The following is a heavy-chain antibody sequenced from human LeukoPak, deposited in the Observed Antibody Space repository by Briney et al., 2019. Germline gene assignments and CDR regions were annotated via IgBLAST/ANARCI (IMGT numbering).Heavy chain of an antibody. CDR3: ARGGCSGGSCSLDY. CDR1: EATFTSYA. J-gene: IGHJ4*02. Sequence: ASVKVSCKASEATFTSYAISWVRQPPGQGLEWMERIIPILGIANYAQKFQGRVTITADKSTSTAYMELSSLRSEDTAVYYCARGGCSGGSCSLDYWGQGTLVTVSS. D-gene: IGHD2-15*01. CDR2: IIPILGIA. V-gene: IGHV1-69*04.